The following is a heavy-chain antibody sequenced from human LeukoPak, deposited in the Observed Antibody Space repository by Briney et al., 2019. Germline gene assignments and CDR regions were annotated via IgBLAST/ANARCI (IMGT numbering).Heavy chain of an antibody. CDR3: AKDIGCSSTTCYTSRYYGMDV. Sequence: PGGSLRLSCAASGFNFDDYAMHWVRQAPGKGLEWVSGISWNSGSKGYADSVKGRFTISRDNAKNSLYLQMNSLRAGDTALYYCAKDIGCSSTTCYTSRYYGMDVWGQGTTVTVSS. V-gene: IGHV3-9*01. J-gene: IGHJ6*02. CDR2: ISWNSGSK. CDR1: GFNFDDYA. D-gene: IGHD2-2*02.